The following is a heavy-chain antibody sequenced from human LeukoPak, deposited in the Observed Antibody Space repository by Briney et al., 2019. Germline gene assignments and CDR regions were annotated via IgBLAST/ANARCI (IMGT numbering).Heavy chain of an antibody. CDR1: GGTFSSYA. CDR2: MNPNSGNT. J-gene: IGHJ4*02. D-gene: IGHD5-24*01. CDR3: ARATPGGLHGYSFDY. V-gene: IGHV1-8*02. Sequence: ASVKVSCKASGGTFSSYAISWVRQAPGQGLEWMGWMNPNSGNTGYAQKFQDRVSMTRDTSINTAYMELTSLRSGDTAVYYCARATPGGLHGYSFDYWGQGTVVTVYS.